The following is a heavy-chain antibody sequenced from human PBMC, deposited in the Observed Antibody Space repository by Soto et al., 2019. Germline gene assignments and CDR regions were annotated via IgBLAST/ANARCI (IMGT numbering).Heavy chain of an antibody. CDR3: ARDILFDY. CDR1: EYTFTNYA. Sequence: ASVKVSCKDSEYTFTNYALHWVRQAPGQRLEWMGWINAGNGNTKYSQKFQGRVTITRDTSASTAYMELSSLRSEDTAVYYCARDILFDYWGQGTLVTVSS. D-gene: IGHD2-15*01. J-gene: IGHJ4*02. CDR2: INAGNGNT. V-gene: IGHV1-3*01.